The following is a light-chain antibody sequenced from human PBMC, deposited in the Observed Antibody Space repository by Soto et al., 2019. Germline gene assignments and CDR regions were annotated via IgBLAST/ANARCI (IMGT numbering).Light chain of an antibody. CDR2: GAS. J-gene: IGKJ1*01. V-gene: IGKV3D-20*02. CDR1: QSVSSSY. Sequence: EIVLTQSPGTLSLSPGERATLSCRASQSVSSSYLAWYQQKPGQAPRLLIYGASSRATGIPDRFSGSASGTDFTLTINRLEPEDFAVYYCQQRDIWPWTFGQGTKVDIK. CDR3: QQRDIWPWT.